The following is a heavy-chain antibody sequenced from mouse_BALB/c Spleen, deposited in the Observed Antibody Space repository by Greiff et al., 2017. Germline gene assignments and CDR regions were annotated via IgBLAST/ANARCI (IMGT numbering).Heavy chain of an antibody. Sequence: EVQLQQSGAELVKPGASVKLSCTASGFNIKDTYMHWVKQRPEQGLEWIGRIDPANGNTKYDPKFQGKATITADTSSNTAYLQLSSLTSEDTAVYYCARDGYYPGWFAYWGQGTLVTVSA. CDR3: ARDGYYPGWFAY. CDR2: IDPANGNT. D-gene: IGHD2-3*01. V-gene: IGHV14-3*02. J-gene: IGHJ3*01. CDR1: GFNIKDTY.